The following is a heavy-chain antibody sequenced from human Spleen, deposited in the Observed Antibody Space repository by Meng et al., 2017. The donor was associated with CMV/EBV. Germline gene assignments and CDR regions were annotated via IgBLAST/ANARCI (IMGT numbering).Heavy chain of an antibody. CDR2: ISGHNGNT. J-gene: IGHJ4*02. CDR3: ARSITIFQIDY. V-gene: IGHV1-18*01. CDR1: GHTSSNYG. D-gene: IGHD3-9*01. Sequence: ASVKVSCKASGHTSSNYGFSWVRQAPGQGLEWLGWISGHNGNTNYAQKFQGRVTMSTDTSTSTTYMELRSLRSDDTAVYYCARSITIFQIDYWGQGTLVTVSS.